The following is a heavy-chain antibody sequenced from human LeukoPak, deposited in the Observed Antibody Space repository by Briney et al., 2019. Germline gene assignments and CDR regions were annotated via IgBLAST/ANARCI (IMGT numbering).Heavy chain of an antibody. J-gene: IGHJ2*01. CDR1: GGSITSGSYY. V-gene: IGHV4-61*02. CDR3: ARETYSAYHYEYWYLDL. D-gene: IGHD5-12*01. CDR2: VFISGGT. Sequence: SETLSLTCAVSGGSITSGSYYWHWIRQPAGSGLEWLGRVFISGGTSYNPSLKSRVTISINRSKNQFSLNLYYVTAADTAVYYCARETYSAYHYEYWYLDLWSRGTPVTVSS.